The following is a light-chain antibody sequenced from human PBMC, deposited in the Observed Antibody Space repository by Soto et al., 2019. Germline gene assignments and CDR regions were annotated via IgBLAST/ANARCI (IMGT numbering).Light chain of an antibody. Sequence: EIVLTQSPGTLSLSPGERATLSCRASQSVTNSYLAWYQQKPGQAPRLLIYGASGRVTGIPDRFSGSGSGTDFTLTISRLEPEDFAVYYCQQYGTSALTFGGGTKVEIK. CDR2: GAS. CDR1: QSVTNSY. CDR3: QQYGTSALT. J-gene: IGKJ4*01. V-gene: IGKV3-20*01.